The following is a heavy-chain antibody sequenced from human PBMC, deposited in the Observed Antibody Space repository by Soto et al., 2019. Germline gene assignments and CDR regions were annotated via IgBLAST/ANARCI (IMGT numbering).Heavy chain of an antibody. CDR3: ASTSIAARIPWFDP. Sequence: PSETLSLTCTVSGGSISSYYWSWIRQPPGKGLEWIGYIYYSGSTNYNPSLKSRVTISVDTSKNQFSLKLSSVTAADTAVYYCASTSIAARIPWFDPWGQGTLVTVSS. CDR1: GGSISSYY. D-gene: IGHD6-6*01. V-gene: IGHV4-59*08. J-gene: IGHJ5*02. CDR2: IYYSGST.